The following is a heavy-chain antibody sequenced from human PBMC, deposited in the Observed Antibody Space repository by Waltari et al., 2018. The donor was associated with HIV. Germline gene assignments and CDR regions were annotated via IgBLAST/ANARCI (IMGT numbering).Heavy chain of an antibody. CDR1: GYDFKQRYF. D-gene: IGHD3-3*02. CDR3: ARVRVAHFDNHGRIFLNYYPDG. V-gene: IGHV1-2*06. CDR2: THPFSGSM. Sequence: EQSGPEMRGPGAAVKISCKTSGYDFKQRYFVDWVRKASGQGLEWLGHTHPFSGSMNTAPRFRPLIFLTTHTSTSTAFMELKGLQPDETAVYSCARVRVAHFDNHGRIFLNYYPDGWGQGTLVTVSS. J-gene: IGHJ4*02.